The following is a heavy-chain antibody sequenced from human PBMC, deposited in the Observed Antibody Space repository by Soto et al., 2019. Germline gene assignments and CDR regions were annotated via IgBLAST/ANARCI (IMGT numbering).Heavy chain of an antibody. V-gene: IGHV3-23*01. CDR1: GFTLSNYA. CDR3: ARGQRALITYGPFDP. Sequence: GGSLRLSCAASGFTLSNYAMSWVRQAPGKGLEWVSTFSGTGGYTYYADSVKGRFTISRDDSKNTLFLHMNSLRAADTAVYYCARGQRALITYGPFDPWGQGTLVTVSS. D-gene: IGHD4-17*01. J-gene: IGHJ5*02. CDR2: FSGTGGYT.